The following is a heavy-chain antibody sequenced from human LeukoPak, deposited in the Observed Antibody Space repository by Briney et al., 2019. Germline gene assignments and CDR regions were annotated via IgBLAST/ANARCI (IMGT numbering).Heavy chain of an antibody. V-gene: IGHV3-7*01. CDR3: ARSTLGRRPSYFDY. Sequence: AGGSLRLSCAASGFIFSSYWMSWVRQAPGKGLEWVANIKEDGSEKYYVDSVKGRFTISRDNAKNSLDLQMNSLRAEDTAVYYCARSTLGRRPSYFDYGGGGTLVTVS. CDR1: GFIFSSYW. J-gene: IGHJ4*02. CDR2: IKEDGSEK. D-gene: IGHD5/OR15-5a*01.